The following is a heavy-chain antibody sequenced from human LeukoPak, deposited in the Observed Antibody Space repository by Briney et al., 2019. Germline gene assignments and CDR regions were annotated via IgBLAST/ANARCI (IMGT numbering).Heavy chain of an antibody. Sequence: PSETLSLTCTVSGGSISSYYWTWIRQPAGKGLEWIGRIPTSGSTNYNPSLKSRVTMSVDTSKNQFSLKLYSVTAADTAVYYCARHGSDWTFDYWGQGALVTVSS. CDR2: IPTSGST. D-gene: IGHD6-19*01. CDR3: ARHGSDWTFDY. V-gene: IGHV4-4*07. CDR1: GGSISSYY. J-gene: IGHJ4*02.